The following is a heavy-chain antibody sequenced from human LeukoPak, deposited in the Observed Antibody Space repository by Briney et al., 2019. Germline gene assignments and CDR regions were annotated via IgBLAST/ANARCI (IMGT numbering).Heavy chain of an antibody. V-gene: IGHV1-46*01. J-gene: IGHJ3*02. D-gene: IGHD1-26*01. Sequence: GASVKVSCKASGYTFTSYYMHWVRQAPGQGLEWMGIINPSGGSTSYAQKFQGRVTMTRDMSTSTVYMELSSLRSEDTAVYYCARAGRWEGRPHALDIWGQGTMVTVSS. CDR1: GYTFTSYY. CDR2: INPSGGST. CDR3: ARAGRWEGRPHALDI.